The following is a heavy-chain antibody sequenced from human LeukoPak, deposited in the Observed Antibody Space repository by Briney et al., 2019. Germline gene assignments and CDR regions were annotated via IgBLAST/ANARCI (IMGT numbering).Heavy chain of an antibody. D-gene: IGHD3-9*01. Sequence: SVKVSCKASGGTFSSYSISWVRQAPGQGLEWMGGLIPISGTTDHAQKFQGRVTISADESTSTAYMELSSLRPEDTAVYYCASIQYSSVSFVRYAYWGQGTLVTVSS. CDR1: GGTFSSYS. CDR3: ASIQYSSVSFVRYAY. CDR2: LIPISGTT. V-gene: IGHV1-69*01. J-gene: IGHJ4*02.